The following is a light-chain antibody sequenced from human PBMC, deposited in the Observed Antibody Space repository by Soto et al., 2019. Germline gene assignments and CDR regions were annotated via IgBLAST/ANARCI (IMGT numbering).Light chain of an antibody. CDR2: DVS. CDR1: SSDVGAYNY. Sequence: LTQPRSVSGSPGQSVTISCTGTSSDVGAYNYVSWYQQHPGKAPKLMTYDVSKRPSGVPDRFSGSKSGNTASLTISGLQAEDEADYYCCSYADNYRYACGTGTKVTV. J-gene: IGLJ1*01. CDR3: CSYADNYRYA. V-gene: IGLV2-11*01.